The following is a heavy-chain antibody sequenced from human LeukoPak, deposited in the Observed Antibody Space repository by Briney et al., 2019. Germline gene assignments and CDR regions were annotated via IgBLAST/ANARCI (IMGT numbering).Heavy chain of an antibody. CDR1: GFSVTNYG. J-gene: IGHJ5*02. V-gene: IGHV3-48*03. CDR3: ARDRGGHWFDP. Sequence: PGGSLRLSCAASGFSVTNYGMNGVRQAPGKGLEWVSYISSSGSTIYYADSVKGRFTISRDDAKNSLYLQMNSLRAEDTAVYYCARDRGGHWFDPWGQGTLVTVSS. CDR2: ISSSGSTI. D-gene: IGHD3-10*01.